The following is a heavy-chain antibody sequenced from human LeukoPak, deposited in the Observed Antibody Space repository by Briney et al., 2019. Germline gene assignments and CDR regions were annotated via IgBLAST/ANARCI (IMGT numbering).Heavy chain of an antibody. D-gene: IGHD3-16*02. V-gene: IGHV3-7*04. CDR2: IKEDGSEK. Sequence: GGSLRLSCAASGFTFSTYWMSCVRQAPGKGLEWVANIKEDGSEKYYVDSVKGRFTISRDNAKNSLYLQMNSLRAEDTSVYYCARGGFRYFAHWGQGTLVTVSS. CDR1: GFTFSTYW. J-gene: IGHJ5*02. CDR3: ARGGFRYFAH.